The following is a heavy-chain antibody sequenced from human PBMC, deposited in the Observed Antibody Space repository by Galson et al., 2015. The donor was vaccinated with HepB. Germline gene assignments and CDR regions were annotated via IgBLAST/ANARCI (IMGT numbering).Heavy chain of an antibody. V-gene: IGHV3-23*01. CDR3: AKDPVAEVTHFDY. Sequence: SLRLSCAASGFTFSSYAMRWVRQAPGKGLEWVSAISGSGGSRYYADSVKGRFTISRDNAKNTLYLQMNSLRAEDTAVYDCAKDPVAEVTHFDYWGQGTLVTVSS. CDR1: GFTFSSYA. J-gene: IGHJ4*02. D-gene: IGHD5-18*01. CDR2: ISGSGGSR.